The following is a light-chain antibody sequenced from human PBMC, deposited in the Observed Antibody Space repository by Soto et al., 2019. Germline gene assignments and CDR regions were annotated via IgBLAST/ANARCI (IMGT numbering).Light chain of an antibody. V-gene: IGLV2-8*01. Sequence: QSALTQPPSASGSPGQSVTISCTGTSSDVGGYNYVSWYQQHPGKVPKLMVYEVNKRHLGVSDRFSGYKSGNTAALTVAGLQAEDEAVCFCTSYAGGNNVFGTGTKLTVL. CDR2: EVN. CDR1: SSDVGGYNY. CDR3: TSYAGGNNV. J-gene: IGLJ1*01.